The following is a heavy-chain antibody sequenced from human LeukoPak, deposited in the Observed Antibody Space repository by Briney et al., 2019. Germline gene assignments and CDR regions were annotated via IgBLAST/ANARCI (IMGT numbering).Heavy chain of an antibody. V-gene: IGHV3-30*02. CDR1: GFTFNSYG. CDR2: IRYDGSNT. Sequence: GGSLRLSCAASGFTFNSYGMHWVRQAPGKGLEWLAFIRYDGSNTYYADSVKGRFTVSRDGSKNTLYLQMNSLRGDDTAVYYCAKDGTSYYYIYYWGQGTLVTVSS. CDR3: AKDGTSYYYIYY. D-gene: IGHD2/OR15-2a*01. J-gene: IGHJ4*02.